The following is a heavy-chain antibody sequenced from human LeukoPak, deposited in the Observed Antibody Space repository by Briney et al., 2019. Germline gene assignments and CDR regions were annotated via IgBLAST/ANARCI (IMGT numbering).Heavy chain of an antibody. V-gene: IGHV3-23*01. CDR3: SKDRVGYSGYDGAYFDS. D-gene: IGHD5-12*01. Sequence: GGSLRLSCAASGFTFINYAMSWVRQAPGKGLRWVSTISGRGTTIYSADSVKGRFAISRDNSKNTVYLQMNSLTAEDTAVYYCSKDRVGYSGYDGAYFDSWGQGTLVTVSS. J-gene: IGHJ4*02. CDR2: ISGRGTTI. CDR1: GFTFINYA.